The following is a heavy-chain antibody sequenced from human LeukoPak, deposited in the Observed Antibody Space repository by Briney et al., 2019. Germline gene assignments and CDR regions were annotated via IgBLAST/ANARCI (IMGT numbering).Heavy chain of an antibody. CDR2: INPNSGGT. CDR1: GYTFTAYY. D-gene: IGHD2-15*01. Sequence: ASVKVSCKASGYTFTAYYMHWVRQAPGQGLEWMGWINPNSGGTNYAQKFQGRVTMTRDTSISTAYMELSRLRSDDTAVYYCARAGPGYCSGGSCYPDAFDIWGQGTMVTVSS. V-gene: IGHV1-2*02. CDR3: ARAGPGYCSGGSCYPDAFDI. J-gene: IGHJ3*02.